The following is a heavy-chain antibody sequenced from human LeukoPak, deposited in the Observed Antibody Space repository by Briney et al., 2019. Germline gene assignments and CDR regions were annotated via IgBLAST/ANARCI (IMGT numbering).Heavy chain of an antibody. CDR3: ARHADCLGDCYRD. CDR1: GGSISSYY. CDR2: IYYSGST. V-gene: IGHV4-59*08. D-gene: IGHD2-21*02. Sequence: SETLSLTCTVSGGSISSYYWSWIRQPPGKGLEWIGYIYYSGSTNYNPSLKSRVTISVDTSKNQFSLKLSSVTAADTAVYYCARHADCLGDCYRDWGRGILVTVSS. J-gene: IGHJ4*02.